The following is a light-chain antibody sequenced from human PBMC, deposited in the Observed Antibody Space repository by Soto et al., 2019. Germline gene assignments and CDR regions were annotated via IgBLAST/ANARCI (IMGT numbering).Light chain of an antibody. CDR1: QSVGSN. J-gene: IGKJ3*01. CDR2: EAS. V-gene: IGKV3-11*01. CDR3: QQRSNWPPV. Sequence: EIVLTESAATLPLSPGERATLSGWASQSVGSNLAWYQQKPGQAPRLLSYEASNRATGIPARFSGSGSGTDFTLTISSLEPEDFAVYYCQQRSNWPPVFGPGTKVDIK.